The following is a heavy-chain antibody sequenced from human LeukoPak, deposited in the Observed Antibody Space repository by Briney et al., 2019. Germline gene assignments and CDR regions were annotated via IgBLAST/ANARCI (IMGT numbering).Heavy chain of an antibody. J-gene: IGHJ5*02. CDR3: ASDVNFDRFDP. CDR1: GGTFTSYA. CDR2: IIPIFGTA. V-gene: IGHV1-69*06. Sequence: SVKVSCKASGGTFTSYAISWVRQAPGQGGEWMGGIIPIFGTANYAQKFQGRVTITADKSTSTAYMELSSLRSEDTAVYYCASDVNFDRFDPWGQGTLVTVSS.